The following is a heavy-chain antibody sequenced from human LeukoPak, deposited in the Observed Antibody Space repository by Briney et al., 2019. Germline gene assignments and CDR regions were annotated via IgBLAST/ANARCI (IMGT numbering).Heavy chain of an antibody. CDR3: ARVSGIRVATTRFDP. CDR2: MNHSGSA. CDR1: GGSFSGYY. Sequence: SETLSLTCAVYGGSFSGYYWTWIRQPPGKGLEWIGEMNHSGSANYNPSLKSRVTISVDTSKNQCSLRLSSVTAADTAVYYCARVSGIRVATTRFDPWGQGTLVTVSS. D-gene: IGHD5-12*01. J-gene: IGHJ5*02. V-gene: IGHV4-34*01.